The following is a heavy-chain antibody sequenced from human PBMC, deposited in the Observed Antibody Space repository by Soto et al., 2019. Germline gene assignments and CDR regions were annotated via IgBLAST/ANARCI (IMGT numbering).Heavy chain of an antibody. D-gene: IGHD2-21*01. V-gene: IGHV1-69*12. CDR3: ARGHEIGGNSDAFDI. CDR2: IIPVFGTS. CDR1: GGTFRTES. Sequence: QVQLVQSGAEVKKPGSSVKVSCKASGGTFRTESINWVRQAPGRGLEWTGGIIPVFGTSDYAQKFHGRVKITADESTTTADMELSSLRSDDTAVYYCARGHEIGGNSDAFDIWGQGTMVTVSS. J-gene: IGHJ3*02.